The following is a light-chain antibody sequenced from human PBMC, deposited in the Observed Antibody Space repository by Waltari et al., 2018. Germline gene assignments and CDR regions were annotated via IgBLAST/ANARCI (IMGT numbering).Light chain of an antibody. CDR3: QQRSNWPST. CDR2: EAS. J-gene: IGKJ5*01. CDR1: QSVSSY. Sequence: EIVLTQSPATLSLSPGERATLSCRASQSVSSYLAWYQQKPGQAPRLLIYEASNRATGIPASFSGSGSGTDFTLTISSLEPEEFAVYYCQQRSNWPSTFGQGTRLEIK. V-gene: IGKV3-11*01.